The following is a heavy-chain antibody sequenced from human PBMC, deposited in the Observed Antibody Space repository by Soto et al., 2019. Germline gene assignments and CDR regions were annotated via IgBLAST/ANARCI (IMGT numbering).Heavy chain of an antibody. V-gene: IGHV6-1*01. D-gene: IGHD3-16*01. CDR1: GDSVSGNSAA. CDR3: EREFPYYESSDSYFDY. Sequence: SQTLSLTCAISGDSVSGNSAAWNWIRQSPSRGLEWLGRTYYRSKWYNDYAVSVKSRITVNPDTSKNQFSLHLNSVTPEDTAVYYCEREFPYYESSDSYFDYWGQGALVTVSS. CDR2: TYYRSKWYN. J-gene: IGHJ4*02.